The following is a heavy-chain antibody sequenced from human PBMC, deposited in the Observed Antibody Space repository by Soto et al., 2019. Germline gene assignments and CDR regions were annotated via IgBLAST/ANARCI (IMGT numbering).Heavy chain of an antibody. CDR3: ARVIAATDTISAWFDP. V-gene: IGHV4-30-2*01. CDR1: GGSISSGAYS. Sequence: QRQLQESGSGLVKPSQTLSLTCAVSGGSISSGAYSWSWIRQPPGKGLEWIGYIYHSGSTYYNPSLKSQVTLSVARSKSQFSLKLNSVTAADTAVYFCARVIAATDTISAWFDPWGQGTLVTVSS. CDR2: IYHSGST. D-gene: IGHD6-13*01. J-gene: IGHJ5*02.